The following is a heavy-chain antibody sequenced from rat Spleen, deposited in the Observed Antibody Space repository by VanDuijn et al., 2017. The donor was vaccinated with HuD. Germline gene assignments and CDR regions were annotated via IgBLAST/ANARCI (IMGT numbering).Heavy chain of an antibody. V-gene: IGHV5-31*01. D-gene: IGHD1-4*01. Sequence: EVQLVESGGGLVQPGGSLRLSCVASGFTFNNYWMTWIRQAPGKGLEWVASITNTGGSTYYPDSVKGRFTISRDTAQNILYLQMNSLRSEDTATYYCARPNPDYYVLDAWGQGASVTVSS. CDR3: ARPNPDYYVLDA. CDR1: GFTFNNYW. J-gene: IGHJ4*01. CDR2: ITNTGGST.